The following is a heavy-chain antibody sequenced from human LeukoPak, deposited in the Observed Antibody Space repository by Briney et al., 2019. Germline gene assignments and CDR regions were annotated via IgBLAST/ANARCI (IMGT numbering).Heavy chain of an antibody. CDR1: GYSFTSYW. CDR3: ASSYYYGSGSYFHYGMDV. V-gene: IGHV5-51*01. D-gene: IGHD3-10*01. Sequence: GESLKISCKGSGYSFTSYWIGWVRQMPGKGLEWMGIIYPGDSDTSYSPSFQGQVTISADKSISTAYLQWSSLKASDTAMYYCASSYYYGSGSYFHYGMDVWGKGTTVTVSS. CDR2: IYPGDSDT. J-gene: IGHJ6*04.